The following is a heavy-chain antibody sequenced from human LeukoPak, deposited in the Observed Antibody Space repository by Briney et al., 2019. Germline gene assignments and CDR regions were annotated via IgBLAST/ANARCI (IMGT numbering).Heavy chain of an antibody. CDR2: VYYTGST. CDR1: GGAISSGGYY. D-gene: IGHD3-16*01. V-gene: IGHV4-31*03. CDR3: ARDGQIMGFDY. Sequence: SQTLSLTCTVSGGAISSGGYYWSWIRQHPERGLEWIGYVYYTGSTYYNPSLESRVAISEDTSKNQFSLKLTSVTAAGTAVYYCARDGQIMGFDYWGQGILVTVSS. J-gene: IGHJ4*02.